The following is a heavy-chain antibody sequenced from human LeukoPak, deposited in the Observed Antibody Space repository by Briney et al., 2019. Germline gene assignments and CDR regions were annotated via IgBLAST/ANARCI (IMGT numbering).Heavy chain of an antibody. CDR2: INPNSGGT. J-gene: IGHJ4*02. V-gene: IGHV1-2*02. CDR3: ARAVSGSYLSFDY. CDR1: GYTFTCYY. D-gene: IGHD1-26*01. Sequence: GASVKVSCKASGYTFTCYYMHWVRQAPGQGHKCMGWINPNSGGTNYAQKFQGRVTMTRDTSISTAYMELSRLRSDDTAVYYCARAVSGSYLSFDYWGQGTLVTVSS.